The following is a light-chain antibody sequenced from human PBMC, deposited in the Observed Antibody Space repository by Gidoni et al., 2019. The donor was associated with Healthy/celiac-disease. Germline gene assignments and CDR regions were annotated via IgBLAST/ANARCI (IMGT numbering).Light chain of an antibody. V-gene: IGKV1-8*01. J-gene: IGKJ4*01. Sequence: AIRMTQSPSSFSASTGDRVTITCRASQGISSYLAWYQQKPGKAPKLLIYAASTLQSGAPSRFSGSGSGTDFTLTISCLQSEDFATYYCQQYYSYPPLTFGGGTKVEIK. CDR3: QQYYSYPPLT. CDR1: QGISSY. CDR2: AAS.